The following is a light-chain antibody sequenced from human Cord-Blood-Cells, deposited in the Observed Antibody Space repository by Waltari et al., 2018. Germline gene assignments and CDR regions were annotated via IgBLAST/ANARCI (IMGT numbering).Light chain of an antibody. CDR3: CSYAGSSTLV. CDR1: SSDVVSCNL. J-gene: IGLJ2*01. V-gene: IGLV2-23*01. Sequence: QSAPTQPASVSGAPGPSITIPCTGTSSDVVSCNLVYWYQQHPGKAPKLMIYEGSKRPSGVSNRFSGSKSGNTASLTISGLQAEDEADYYCCSYAGSSTLVFGGGTKLTVL. CDR2: EGS.